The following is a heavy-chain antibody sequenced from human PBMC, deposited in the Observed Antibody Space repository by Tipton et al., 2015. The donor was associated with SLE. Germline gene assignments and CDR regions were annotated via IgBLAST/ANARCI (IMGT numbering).Heavy chain of an antibody. D-gene: IGHD2/OR15-2a*01. CDR3: ARGPSLYENVGFFDN. Sequence: TLSLTCGVYGVSFNNYYWSWIRQPLGKGLEWLGEINFSGSTNSNPSLKSRVTKSIDTSKNQLSLKMSRLTAADTAVYYCARGPSLYENVGFFDNWGQGALVTVSS. CDR1: GVSFNNYY. CDR2: INFSGST. J-gene: IGHJ4*02. V-gene: IGHV4-34*01.